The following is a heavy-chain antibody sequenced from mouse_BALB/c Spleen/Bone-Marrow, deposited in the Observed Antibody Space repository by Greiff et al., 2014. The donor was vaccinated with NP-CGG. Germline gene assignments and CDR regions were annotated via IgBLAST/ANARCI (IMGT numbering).Heavy chain of an antibody. J-gene: IGHJ1*01. CDR2: IHPNSGNT. V-gene: IGHV1S130*01. CDR1: GFTFTSSW. D-gene: IGHD2-14*01. CDR3: ARSYRFWYFDV. Sequence: QVQLQQSGSVLVRPGTSVNLSCKASGFTFTSSWMHWAKQRPGQGLEWIGDIHPNSGNTYYNEKFKGKATLTVDSSSSTAYVDLSSLTSEDSAVYFCARSYRFWYFDVWGVGTTVTVSS.